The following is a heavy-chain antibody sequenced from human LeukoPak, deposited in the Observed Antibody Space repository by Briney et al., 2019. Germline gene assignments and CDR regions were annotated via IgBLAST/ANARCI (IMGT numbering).Heavy chain of an antibody. J-gene: IGHJ4*02. CDR1: GGTFSSYA. D-gene: IGHD6-6*01. CDR3: ARDRGHIAARGHYFDY. Sequence: SVKVSCKASGGTFSSYAISWVRQAPGQGLEWMGRIIPILGIAHYAQKFQGRVTITADKSTSTAYMELSSLISEDTAVYYCARDRGHIAARGHYFDYWGQGTLVTVSS. V-gene: IGHV1-69*04. CDR2: IIPILGIA.